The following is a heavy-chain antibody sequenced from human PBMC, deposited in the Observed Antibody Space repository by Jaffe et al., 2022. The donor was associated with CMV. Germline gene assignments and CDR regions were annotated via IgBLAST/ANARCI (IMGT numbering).Heavy chain of an antibody. D-gene: IGHD3-22*01. CDR2: IIPILGIA. CDR1: GGTFSSYA. J-gene: IGHJ3*02. Sequence: QVQLVQSGAEVKKPGSSVKVSCKASGGTFSSYAISWVRQAPGQGLEWMGRIIPILGIANYAQKFQGRVTITADKSTSTAYMELSSLRSEDTAVYYCASPKGSYYDSSSYAFDIWGQGTMVTVSS. CDR3: ASPKGSYYDSSSYAFDI. V-gene: IGHV1-69*09.